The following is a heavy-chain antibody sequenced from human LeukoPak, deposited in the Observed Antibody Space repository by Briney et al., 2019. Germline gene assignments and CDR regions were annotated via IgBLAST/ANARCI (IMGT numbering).Heavy chain of an antibody. D-gene: IGHD3-16*01. Sequence: SETLSLTCTVSGGSISSSSYYWGWIRQPPGKGLEWIGSIYYSGSTYYNPSLKSRVTISVDTSKNQFSLKLSSVTAADTAVYYCARRGGTGSFDYWGQGTLVTVSS. CDR2: IYYSGST. CDR1: GGSISSSSYY. J-gene: IGHJ4*02. V-gene: IGHV4-39*07. CDR3: ARRGGTGSFDY.